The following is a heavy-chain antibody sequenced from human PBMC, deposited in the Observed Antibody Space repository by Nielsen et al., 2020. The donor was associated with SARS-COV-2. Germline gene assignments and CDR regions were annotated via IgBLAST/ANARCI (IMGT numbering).Heavy chain of an antibody. V-gene: IGHV4-59*13. Sequence: SETLSLTCAVYGGSFSSYYWSWIRQPPGKGLEWIGYIYYSGSTNYNPSLKSRVTISVDTSKNQFSLKLSSVTAADTAVYYCARGGTTVVRYYYGMDVWGQGTTVTVSS. D-gene: IGHD4-23*01. CDR3: ARGGTTVVRYYYGMDV. CDR1: GGSFSSYY. J-gene: IGHJ6*02. CDR2: IYYSGST.